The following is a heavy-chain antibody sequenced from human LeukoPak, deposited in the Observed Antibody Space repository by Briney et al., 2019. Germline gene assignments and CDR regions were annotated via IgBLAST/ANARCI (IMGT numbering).Heavy chain of an antibody. Sequence: ASVKVSCKASGYTFTSYYMHWVRQAPGQGLEWMGIINPSGGSTSYAQKFHGRVTMTRDTSTGTVYMELSSLRSEDTAVYHCARSWSMVRGVGSHWFDPWGQGTLVTVSS. V-gene: IGHV1-46*01. CDR3: ARSWSMVRGVGSHWFDP. CDR1: GYTFTSYY. CDR2: INPSGGST. D-gene: IGHD3-10*01. J-gene: IGHJ5*02.